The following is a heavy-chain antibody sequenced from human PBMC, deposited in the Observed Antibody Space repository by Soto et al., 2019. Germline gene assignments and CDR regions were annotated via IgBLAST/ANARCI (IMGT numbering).Heavy chain of an antibody. J-gene: IGHJ6*02. CDR3: ARDEGDQLPSFYYYYHGMEV. D-gene: IGHD2-2*01. CDR1: ARTLSIHA. Sequence: SVKVSCKASARTLSIHAISWVRQAPGQGLEWMGGIIPIFGTANYTQKFQSRVTITADESTSTAYLELSSLRSEDTAVYYCARDEGDQLPSFYYYYHGMEVWGQGNTVNVSS. V-gene: IGHV1-69*13. CDR2: IIPIFGTA.